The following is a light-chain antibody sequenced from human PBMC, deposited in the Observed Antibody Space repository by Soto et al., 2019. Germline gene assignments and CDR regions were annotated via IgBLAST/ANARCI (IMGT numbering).Light chain of an antibody. CDR3: DSYTSSRAYV. Sequence: QSVLTQPASVSGSPGQSITISCTGTSSDVGGYNYVSWYQQQAGKAPKLIIHEVSNRPSGVSNRFSGSKSGNTASLTISGLHAEDEADYYCDSYTSSRAYVFGIGTKLTVL. V-gene: IGLV2-14*01. CDR2: EVS. CDR1: SSDVGGYNY. J-gene: IGLJ1*01.